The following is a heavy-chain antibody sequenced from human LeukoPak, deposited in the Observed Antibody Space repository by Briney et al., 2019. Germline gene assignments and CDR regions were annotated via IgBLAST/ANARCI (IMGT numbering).Heavy chain of an antibody. J-gene: IGHJ4*02. V-gene: IGHV3-48*03. D-gene: IGHD6-13*01. CDR3: ATSQGSWPDYFDY. CDR2: ISSSGSRT. CDR1: GFTFSDYE. Sequence: GGSLRLSCAASGFTFSDYEMTWVRQAPGQGLEWISYISSSGSRTNYADSVKGRCTISRDNAKNSLYLQMHSLRAEDTAVYYCATSQGSWPDYFDYWGQGTLVTVSS.